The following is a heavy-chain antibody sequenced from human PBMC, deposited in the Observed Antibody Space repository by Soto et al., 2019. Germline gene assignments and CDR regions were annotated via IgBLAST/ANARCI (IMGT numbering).Heavy chain of an antibody. D-gene: IGHD6-13*01. V-gene: IGHV3-23*01. CDR1: GFTFSSYA. Sequence: EVQLLESGGGLVQPGGSLRLSCAASGFTFSSYAMSWVRQAPGKGLEWVSAISGSGGSTYYADSVKGRFTISRDNSKNTLYLQMNSMRAEDTAVYYCAKDFLAAAGQYYYYYYGMDVWGQGTTVTVSS. J-gene: IGHJ6*02. CDR2: ISGSGGST. CDR3: AKDFLAAAGQYYYYYYGMDV.